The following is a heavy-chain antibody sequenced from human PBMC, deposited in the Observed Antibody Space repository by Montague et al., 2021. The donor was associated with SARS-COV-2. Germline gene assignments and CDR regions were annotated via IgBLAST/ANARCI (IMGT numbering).Heavy chain of an antibody. CDR1: GGSFSGYY. CDR3: ARLPDLLLWFGEALDY. J-gene: IGHJ4*02. Sequence: SETLSLTCAVYGGSFSGYYWSWIRQPPGKGLEWIGSIYYSGSTYXNPSLKSRVTISVDTSKNQFSLKLSSVTAADTAVYYCARLPDLLLWFGEALDYWGQGTLVTVSS. D-gene: IGHD3-10*01. CDR2: IYYSGST. V-gene: IGHV4-34*01.